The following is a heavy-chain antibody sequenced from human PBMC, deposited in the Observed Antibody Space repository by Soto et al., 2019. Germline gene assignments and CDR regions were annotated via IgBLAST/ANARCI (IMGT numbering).Heavy chain of an antibody. J-gene: IGHJ6*02. CDR2: IGTAGDT. CDR1: GFTFSSYD. D-gene: IGHD1-26*01. CDR3: ARGAVGATDYYYYCGMDV. Sequence: EVQLVESGGGLVQPGGSLRLSCAASGFTFSSYDMHWVRQATGKGLEWVSAIGTAGDTYYPGSVKGRVTSSRENAKNSLYLQMNSLRAGDTAVYYCARGAVGATDYYYYCGMDVWGQGPTVTVS. V-gene: IGHV3-13*04.